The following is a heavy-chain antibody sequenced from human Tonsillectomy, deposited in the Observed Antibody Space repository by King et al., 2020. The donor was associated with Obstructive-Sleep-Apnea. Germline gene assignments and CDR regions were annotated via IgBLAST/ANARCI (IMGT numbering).Heavy chain of an antibody. CDR1: GFTFSSYW. CDR3: ARPLTPSTWYFDL. Sequence: QLVQSGGGLVQPGGSLRLSCAASGFTFSSYWMHWVRQAPGKGLVWVSRINSDGSSTSYAASVKGRITISRDNAKNTPYMQMNSLRAEDTAVYYCARPLTPSTWYFDLWGRGTLVTVSS. J-gene: IGHJ2*01. D-gene: IGHD5/OR15-5a*01. V-gene: IGHV3-74*01. CDR2: INSDGSST.